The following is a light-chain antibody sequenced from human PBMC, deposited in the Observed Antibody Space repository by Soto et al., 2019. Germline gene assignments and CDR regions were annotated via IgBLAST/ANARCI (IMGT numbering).Light chain of an antibody. J-gene: IGKJ2*01. Sequence: VLTQSPSSLAVSLGERATVNCRSSQSVLDNSTNKSYLAWYQKKPGHPPKLLVHWASVREAGVPDRFSGGGSGTDFTLTFSSLQAEDVAVYYCHQYYTTPQTFGQGTQLEIK. CDR1: QSVLDNSTNKSY. V-gene: IGKV4-1*01. CDR2: WAS. CDR3: HQYYTTPQT.